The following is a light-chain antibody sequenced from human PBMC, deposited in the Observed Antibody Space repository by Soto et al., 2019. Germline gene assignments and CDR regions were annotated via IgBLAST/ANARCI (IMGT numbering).Light chain of an antibody. J-gene: IGLJ3*02. CDR1: TSDVGGFDS. CDR2: EAS. CDR3: SSYTTSNTWL. V-gene: IGLV2-14*01. Sequence: QSALTQPASVSGSPGQSITISFTATTSDVGGFDSVSWYQQHPGTAPRVIIYEASNRPSGVSYRFSGSKSANTASLTISGLQADDEADYYCSSYTTSNTWLFGGGTKLTVL.